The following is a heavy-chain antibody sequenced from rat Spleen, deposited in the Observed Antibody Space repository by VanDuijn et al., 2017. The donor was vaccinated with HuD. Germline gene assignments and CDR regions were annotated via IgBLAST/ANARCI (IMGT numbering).Heavy chain of an antibody. CDR1: GYSITSSYR. Sequence: EVQLQESGPGLVKPSQSLSLTCFVPGYSITSSYRWHWIRKFPGNKMEWMGYISYSGSTNYNPSLKSRISVTRDTSKNQFFLQVNSVIIEDTATYYCTRGYVMDAWGQGASVTVSS. CDR3: TRGYVMDA. V-gene: IGHV3-3*01. J-gene: IGHJ4*01. CDR2: ISYSGST.